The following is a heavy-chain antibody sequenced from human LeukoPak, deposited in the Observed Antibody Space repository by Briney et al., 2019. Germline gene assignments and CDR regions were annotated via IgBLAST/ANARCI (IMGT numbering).Heavy chain of an antibody. CDR3: ARDKRTERLLPRGDWYFAV. V-gene: IGHV3-21*01. Sequence: NAGGSLRLACASSGFTFSSYSMNWVRQAPGKGLEWVSSISSSSTYIYYADSVKGRFTISRDNAKNSLYLQMNSLRAEDAAVYYCARDKRTERLLPRGDWYFAVWSRGTLVTVSS. CDR1: GFTFSSYS. CDR2: ISSSSTYI. J-gene: IGHJ2*01. D-gene: IGHD3-22*01.